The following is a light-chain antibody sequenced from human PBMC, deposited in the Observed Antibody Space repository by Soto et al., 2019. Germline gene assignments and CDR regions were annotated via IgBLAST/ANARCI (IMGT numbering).Light chain of an antibody. CDR3: QKYNSAPLT. J-gene: IGKJ4*01. V-gene: IGKV1-27*01. CDR2: AAS. CDR1: QDISVY. Sequence: DIQMTQSPSSLSASLGDRVTITCQASQDISVYLAWFQQKPGKVPKLLIYAASTLQSGVPSRFSGSGSGTDFTLTISSLQPEDVATYYCQKYNSAPLTFGGGTKVEIK.